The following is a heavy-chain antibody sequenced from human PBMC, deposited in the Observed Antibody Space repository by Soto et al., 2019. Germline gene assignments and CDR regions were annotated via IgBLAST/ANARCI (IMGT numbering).Heavy chain of an antibody. J-gene: IGHJ4*02. CDR3: ARDYSSTLSNPFDY. V-gene: IGHV3-53*01. CDR2: IYSVGNR. D-gene: IGHD2-15*01. Sequence: GGSLRLSCAVSGFTVSNNYMSWVRQAPGKGPEWVAVIYSVGNRYYADSVKGRFSVSRGSAKNTLYLQMHNPRAEDTAVYYCARDYSSTLSNPFDYWGQGTWVTVSS. CDR1: GFTVSNNY.